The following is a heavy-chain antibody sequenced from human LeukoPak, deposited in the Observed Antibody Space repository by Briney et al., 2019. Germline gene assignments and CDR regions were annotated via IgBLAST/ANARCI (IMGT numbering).Heavy chain of an antibody. V-gene: IGHV1-69*04. CDR2: IVPVLEEA. J-gene: IGHJ5*02. Sequence: ASVKVSCTASGVTFTNSGITWVRQAPGQGLEWMGRIVPVLEEAQYAQNFQGRVTITADKSTSTAYMELNSLTSEDTAVYYCARDQLELGTHWFDPWGQGTLVTVSS. CDR1: GVTFTNSG. D-gene: IGHD1-1*01. CDR3: ARDQLELGTHWFDP.